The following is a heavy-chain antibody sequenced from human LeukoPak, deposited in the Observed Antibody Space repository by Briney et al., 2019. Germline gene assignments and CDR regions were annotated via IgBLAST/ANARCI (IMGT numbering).Heavy chain of an antibody. CDR1: GYTFTSYG. Sequence: ASVKVSCKASGYTFTSYGISWVRQTPGQGLEWMGQMNPNSGGTNYAQKFQGRVTMTRDTSINTAYMELSRLRSDDTAVYYCAYYDSSGYYYWGQGTLVTVSS. J-gene: IGHJ4*02. CDR3: AYYDSSGYYY. V-gene: IGHV1-2*06. D-gene: IGHD3-22*01. CDR2: MNPNSGGT.